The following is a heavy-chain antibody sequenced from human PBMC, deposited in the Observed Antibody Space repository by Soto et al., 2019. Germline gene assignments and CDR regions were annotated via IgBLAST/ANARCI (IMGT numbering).Heavy chain of an antibody. Sequence: QVQLVQSGVEVKKPGASVKVSCKVSGDSFTSFAISWVRQAPGQGLEWMGWISTYNGNTNYGPKVQGRVTLTTDTSTSTAYMDLRRLRSDETAVYYCAAGSFLGPWQYWGQGTVVTVSS. J-gene: IGHJ4*02. CDR2: ISTYNGNT. CDR1: GDSFTSFA. CDR3: AAGSFLGPWQY. D-gene: IGHD1-26*01. V-gene: IGHV1-18*01.